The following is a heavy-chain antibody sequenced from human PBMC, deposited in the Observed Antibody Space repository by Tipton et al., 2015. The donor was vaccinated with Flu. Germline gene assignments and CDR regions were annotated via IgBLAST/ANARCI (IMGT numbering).Heavy chain of an antibody. D-gene: IGHD2-21*02. CDR2: IHYSGSP. Sequence: TLSLTCTVSRDSMRSDYFWGWIRQAPGKGLEWIGNIHYSGSPHYNPSLKSRVTISIDTSRDQFSLKLNSVTATDTAVYYCARHGPQGGDPNWFDPWGLGTLVTVSA. V-gene: IGHV4-38-2*02. CDR1: RDSMRSDYF. J-gene: IGHJ5*02. CDR3: ARHGPQGGDPNWFDP.